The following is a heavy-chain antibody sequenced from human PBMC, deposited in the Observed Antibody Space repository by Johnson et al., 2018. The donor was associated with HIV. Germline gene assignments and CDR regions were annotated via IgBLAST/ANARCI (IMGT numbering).Heavy chain of an antibody. CDR2: TSYDGSNK. CDR3: ARGLELGMVAFDI. CDR1: GFAFSNFG. Sequence: QVQLVESGGGVVQPGRSLRLSCAASGFAFSNFGMHWVRQAPGRGLEWVAVTSYDGSNKYYADSVKGRFTISRDNSKNTLYLQMNSLRAEDTAVYYCARGLELGMVAFDIWGQGTMVTVSS. J-gene: IGHJ3*02. D-gene: IGHD7-27*01. V-gene: IGHV3-30*03.